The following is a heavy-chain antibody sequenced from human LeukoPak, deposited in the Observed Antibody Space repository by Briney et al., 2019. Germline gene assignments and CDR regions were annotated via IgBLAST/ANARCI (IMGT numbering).Heavy chain of an antibody. CDR3: AREVTKLRYFDWLSDYYYYGMDV. CDR1: GYAFTSYG. D-gene: IGHD3-9*01. Sequence: ASVKVSCTASGYAFTSYGISWVRQAPGQGLEWMGWISAYNGNTNYAQKLQGRVTMTTDTSTSTAYMELRSLRSDDTAVYYCAREVTKLRYFDWLSDYYYYGMDVWGQGTTVTVSS. J-gene: IGHJ6*02. CDR2: ISAYNGNT. V-gene: IGHV1-18*01.